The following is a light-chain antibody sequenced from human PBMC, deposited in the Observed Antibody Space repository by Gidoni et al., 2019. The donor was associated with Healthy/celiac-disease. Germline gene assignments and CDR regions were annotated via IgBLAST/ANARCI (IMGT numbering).Light chain of an antibody. CDR3: QQYDNLPLFT. V-gene: IGKV1-33*01. CDR1: KDISNY. CDR2: DAS. Sequence: IQMTQSQSSLSPSVGDKVTITCKASKDISNYLNWYQQKPGKAPKLLIYDASNLETRVPSRFSGSGSGTDFTFTISSLQPEDIATYYCQQYDNLPLFTFGPGTKVDIK. J-gene: IGKJ3*01.